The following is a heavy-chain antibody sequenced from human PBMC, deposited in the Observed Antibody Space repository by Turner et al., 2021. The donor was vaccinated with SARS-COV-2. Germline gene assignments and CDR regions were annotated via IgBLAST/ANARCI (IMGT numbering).Heavy chain of an antibody. Sequence: EVQLVESGGGLIQLGGSLRLSCAASGFTVSSNYMSWVRQAPGKGLGWVSVIYSGGSTYYADSVKGRFTISRDNSKNTLYLQMNSLRAEDTAVYYCARDYGDYYFDYWGQGTLVTVSS. CDR1: GFTVSSNY. D-gene: IGHD4-17*01. CDR2: IYSGGST. V-gene: IGHV3-53*01. J-gene: IGHJ4*02. CDR3: ARDYGDYYFDY.